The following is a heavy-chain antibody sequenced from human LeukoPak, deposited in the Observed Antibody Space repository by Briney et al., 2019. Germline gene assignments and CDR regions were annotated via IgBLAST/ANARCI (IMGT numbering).Heavy chain of an antibody. CDR2: IHPSGTT. Sequence: SETLSLTCDVSGFPISLGYYWVWIRQPAGQGLEWIGSIHPSGTTFYNSSLNSRITMTMDAPKNQFSLRLSLVTAVDTAVYFCATERERRITDWGQGTLVTVSS. CDR1: GFPISLGYY. CDR3: ATERERRITD. J-gene: IGHJ4*02. V-gene: IGHV4-38-2*02. D-gene: IGHD1-1*01.